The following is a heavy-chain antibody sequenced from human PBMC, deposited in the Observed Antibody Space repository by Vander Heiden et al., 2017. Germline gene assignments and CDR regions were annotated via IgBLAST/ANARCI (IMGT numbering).Heavy chain of an antibody. V-gene: IGHV3-23*01. CDR3: AKMGITIFGVDYYFDY. CDR2: MSGSGGST. D-gene: IGHD3-3*01. CDR1: GFTFSSYA. J-gene: IGHJ4*02. Sequence: VQLLESGGGLVQPGGSPRLSCAASGFTFSSYAMSWVRQAPGKGLEWVSAMSGSGGSTYYADSVKGRFTISRDNSKNTLYLQMNSLRAEDTAVYYCAKMGITIFGVDYYFDYWGQGTLVTVSS.